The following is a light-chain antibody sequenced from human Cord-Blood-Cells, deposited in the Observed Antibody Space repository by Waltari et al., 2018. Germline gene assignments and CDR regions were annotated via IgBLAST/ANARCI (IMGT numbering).Light chain of an antibody. CDR2: DAS. CDR3: QQRSNFLT. V-gene: IGKV3-11*01. CDR1: QSVSSY. Sequence: EIVLTQSPATLSLSPGETATLSCRASQSVSSYLAWYQQKPGQAPRLLIYDASNRATGIPARFSGSGSGTDFTLTISSLEPEDFAVYYCQQRSNFLTFGGGTKVEIK. J-gene: IGKJ4*01.